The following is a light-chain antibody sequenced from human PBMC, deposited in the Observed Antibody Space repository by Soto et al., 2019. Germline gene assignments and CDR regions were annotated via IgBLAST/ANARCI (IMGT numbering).Light chain of an antibody. CDR1: SSDIGSYDL. J-gene: IGLJ1*01. CDR2: EVT. Sequence: QSALTQPASVSGAPGQSITISRTGTSSDIGSYDLVSWYQQYPGKAPKLIIYEVTKRPSGVSNRFSGSKSANTASLTISGLQAEDEADYYCCSYAGSGLYVFGSGTKSPS. V-gene: IGLV2-23*02. CDR3: CSYAGSGLYV.